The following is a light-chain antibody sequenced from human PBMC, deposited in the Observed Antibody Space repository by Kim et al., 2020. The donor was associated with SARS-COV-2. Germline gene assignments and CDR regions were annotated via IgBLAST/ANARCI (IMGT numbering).Light chain of an antibody. CDR2: EDL. CDR1: ALPTPY. CDR3: QSAACTDTSWV. Sequence: SYELTQPPSVSVSPGQTARITCSGAALPTPYVYWFQQKPRQAPVVVMYEDLDRPSGVPERFTGSTSGTTVQLTISGVHAEDEPAYYRQSAACTDTSWVCG. J-gene: IGLJ3*02. V-gene: IGLV3-25*02.